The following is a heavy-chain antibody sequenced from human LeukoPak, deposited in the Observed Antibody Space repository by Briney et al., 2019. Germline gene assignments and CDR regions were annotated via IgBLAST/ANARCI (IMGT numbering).Heavy chain of an antibody. Sequence: SETLSLTCAVSGYSISSGYYCGWIRQPPGKGLEWIGSIYHSGSTYYNPSLKSRVTISVDTSKNQFSLKLSSVTAADTAVYYCARLGLDIVVVNWGQGTLVTVSS. V-gene: IGHV4-38-2*01. CDR1: GYSISSGYY. CDR3: ARLGLDIVVVN. CDR2: IYHSGST. D-gene: IGHD2-15*01. J-gene: IGHJ4*02.